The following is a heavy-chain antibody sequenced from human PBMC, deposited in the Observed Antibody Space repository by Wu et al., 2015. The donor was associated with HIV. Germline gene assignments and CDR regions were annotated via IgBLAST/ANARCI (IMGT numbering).Heavy chain of an antibody. V-gene: IGHV1-8*03. D-gene: IGHD2-21*01. CDR1: GYILSNYD. CDR2: MNPNSGNT. Sequence: QVQLVQSGAEVKKPGASVKVSCKASGYILSNYDINWVRQAPGQGLEWMGWMNPNSGNTGYAQKFQGRVTVTRDISITTAYMELSSLRSEDTAMYYCARGNRGGIVMDPDAKHYYYYYMDVWGNGTTVTVSS. CDR3: ARGNRGGIVMDPDAKHYYYYYMDV. J-gene: IGHJ6*03.